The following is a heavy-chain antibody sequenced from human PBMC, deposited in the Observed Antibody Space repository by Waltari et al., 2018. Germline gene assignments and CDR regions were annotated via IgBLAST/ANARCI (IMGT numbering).Heavy chain of an antibody. V-gene: IGHV2-5*02. J-gene: IGHJ4*02. CDR3: ARVDGLAANHFES. D-gene: IGHD3-9*01. CDR1: GFSISASGGG. CDR2: IYWDETK. Sequence: QITLKESGPTLVKPTQTLTLTCGLSGFSISASGGGVGWIRQAPGKALAGLALIYWDETKHYRPALRGRLDSSKDDSRDQVVLRMTNMDPLDTGTYYCARVDGLAANHFESWGQGTLVTVSS.